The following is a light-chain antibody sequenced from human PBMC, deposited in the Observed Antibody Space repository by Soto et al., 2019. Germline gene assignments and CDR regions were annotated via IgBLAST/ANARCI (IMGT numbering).Light chain of an antibody. CDR1: QSVTSTY. CDR2: GAS. CDR3: QQYGSSPNT. Sequence: EIVLTQSPGSLSLSPGERATLSCRASQSVTSTYLAWYQQKPGQAPRHLIYGASSRPTGVPDRFSGSGSETDFTLTISRLEPEESAVYYCQQYGSSPNTFGQGTKLEIK. V-gene: IGKV3-20*01. J-gene: IGKJ2*01.